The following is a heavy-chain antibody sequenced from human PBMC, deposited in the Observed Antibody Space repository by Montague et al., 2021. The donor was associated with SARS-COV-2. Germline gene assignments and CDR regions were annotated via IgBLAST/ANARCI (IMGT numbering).Heavy chain of an antibody. D-gene: IGHD2-21*02. J-gene: IGHJ5*01. V-gene: IGHV3-7*01. CDR2: INAKGSGK. CDR3: ARHDFQWFDC. CDR1: GFTFSDYW. Sequence: SLRLSCAASGFTFSDYWMTWVRQAPGKGLEWVANINAKGSGKYCXDSVKGRFTISRDNAKNSLYLQMNSLRDEDTAIYYCARHDFQWFDCWGQGTLVTVSS.